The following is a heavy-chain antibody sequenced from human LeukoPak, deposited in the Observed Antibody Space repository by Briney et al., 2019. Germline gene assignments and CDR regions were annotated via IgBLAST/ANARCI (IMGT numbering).Heavy chain of an antibody. Sequence: SETLSLTCTVSGGSISSGDYYWSWIRQPPGKGLEWIGYIYYSGSTYYNPSLKSRVTISVDTSKNQFSLKLSSVTAADTAVYYCANGSWGSSRSGAFDIWGRGTMVTVSS. J-gene: IGHJ3*02. V-gene: IGHV4-30-4*08. D-gene: IGHD6-13*01. CDR2: IYYSGST. CDR1: GGSISSGDYY. CDR3: ANGSWGSSRSGAFDI.